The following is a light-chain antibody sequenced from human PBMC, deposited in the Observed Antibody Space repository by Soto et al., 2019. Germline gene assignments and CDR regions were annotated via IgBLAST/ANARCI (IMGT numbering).Light chain of an antibody. V-gene: IGLV2-8*01. CDR2: EVT. CDR3: SSYVGNDVFV. CDR1: RRDVGGYNY. Sequence: QTVVTQPPSASGSPGQSVRISCTGTRRDVGGYNYVAWYQQHPGKAPKLIIYEVTKRPSGVPDRFSGSKSGNTASLTVSGLQAEDEADYYCSSYVGNDVFVFGTGTKLTVL. J-gene: IGLJ1*01.